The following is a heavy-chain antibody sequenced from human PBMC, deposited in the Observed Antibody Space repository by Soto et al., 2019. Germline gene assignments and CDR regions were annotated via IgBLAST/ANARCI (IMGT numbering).Heavy chain of an antibody. J-gene: IGHJ6*02. V-gene: IGHV3-23*01. Sequence: EGQLLESGGGLVQPGGSLILSCAASGFSFSSYAMSWVRQAPGKGLEWVSTITGGGGGTYYADSVKGRFTISRDNSKNTLYLQMNSLRAEDTAVYYCAKDRYYDIFTEDYDDYYHYGMDVWGQGTTVTVSS. D-gene: IGHD3-9*01. CDR2: ITGGGGGT. CDR1: GFSFSSYA. CDR3: AKDRYYDIFTEDYDDYYHYGMDV.